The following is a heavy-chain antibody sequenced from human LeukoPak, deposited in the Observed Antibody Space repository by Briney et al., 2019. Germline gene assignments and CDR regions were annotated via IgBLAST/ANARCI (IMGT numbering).Heavy chain of an antibody. D-gene: IGHD5-18*01. CDR2: ISSSSSYI. J-gene: IGHJ5*02. Sequence: GGSLRLSCAASGFTFSSYSMNWVRQAPGKGLEWVSSISSSSSYIYYADSVKGRFTISRDNAKNSLYLQMNSLRAEDTAVYYCARDPIHTAMVTGWFDPWGQGTLVTVSS. CDR3: ARDPIHTAMVTGWFDP. CDR1: GFTFSSYS. V-gene: IGHV3-21*01.